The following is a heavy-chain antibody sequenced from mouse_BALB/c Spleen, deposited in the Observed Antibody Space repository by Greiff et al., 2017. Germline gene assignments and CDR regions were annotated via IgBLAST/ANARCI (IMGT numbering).Heavy chain of an antibody. CDR1: GFNIKDTY. CDR3: AHYDGYSYAMDY. CDR2: IDPANGNT. Sequence: VQLKQSGAELVKPGASVKLSCTASGFNIKDTYMHWVKQRPEQGLEWIGRIDPANGNTKYDPKFQGKATITADTSSNTAYLQLSSLTSEDTAVYYCAHYDGYSYAMDYWGQGTSVTVSS. D-gene: IGHD2-3*01. V-gene: IGHV14-3*02. J-gene: IGHJ4*01.